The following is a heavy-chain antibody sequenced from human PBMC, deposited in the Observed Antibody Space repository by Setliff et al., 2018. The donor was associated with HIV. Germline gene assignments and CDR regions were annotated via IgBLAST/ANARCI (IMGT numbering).Heavy chain of an antibody. CDR2: INQNGREK. CDR1: GFTSGFTFTNYW. V-gene: IGHV3-7*01. J-gene: IGHJ4*02. D-gene: IGHD3-22*01. Sequence: LRLSCAASGFTSGFTFTNYWMSWVRQAPGKGLEWVANINQNGREKYYVDSVKGRFTISRDNAKDSLYLQMNSLRGEDTAVYYCAGSRGYFVKAEWGQGTLVTVSS. CDR3: AGSRGYFVKAE.